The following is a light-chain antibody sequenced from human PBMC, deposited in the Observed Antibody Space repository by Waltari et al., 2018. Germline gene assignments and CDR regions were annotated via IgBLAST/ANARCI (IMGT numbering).Light chain of an antibody. CDR2: GTS. J-gene: IGLJ3*02. CDR3: QSYDTTLSVV. CDR1: GPNIGPGSD. Sequence: QSVLTQPPSVSGAPGPKVTISCTGRGPNIGPGSDVHWYQQLPRAAPKLLIYGTSSRPLGVPDRFFGSTSGTSASLAITGLQAEDEADYYCQSYDTTLSVVFGGGTKLTVL. V-gene: IGLV1-40*01.